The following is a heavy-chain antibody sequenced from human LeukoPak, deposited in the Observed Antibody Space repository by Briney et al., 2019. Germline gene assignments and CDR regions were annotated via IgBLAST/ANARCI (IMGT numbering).Heavy chain of an antibody. J-gene: IGHJ3*02. CDR3: ARTIAAAGTPLDDAFDI. CDR1: GGTFSSYA. D-gene: IGHD6-13*01. CDR2: IIPIFGTA. Sequence: GASVKVSCKASGGTFSSYAISWVRQAPGQGLEWMGGIIPIFGTANYAQKFQGRVTITTDESTSTAYMELSSLRSEDTAVYYCARTIAAAGTPLDDAFDIWGQGTMVTVSS. V-gene: IGHV1-69*05.